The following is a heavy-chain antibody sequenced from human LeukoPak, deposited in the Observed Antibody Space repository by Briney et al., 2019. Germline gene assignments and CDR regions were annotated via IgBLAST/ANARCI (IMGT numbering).Heavy chain of an antibody. CDR2: INHSGST. J-gene: IGHJ4*02. CDR1: GGSFSGYY. CDR3: ARGATGQDKIDY. V-gene: IGHV4-34*01. Sequence: SETLSLTCAVYGGSFSGYYWSWIRQPPGKGLEWIGEINHSGSTNYNPSLKSRVTISVDTSKNQFSLKLSSVTAADTAVYYCARGATGQDKIDYWGQGTLVTVSS.